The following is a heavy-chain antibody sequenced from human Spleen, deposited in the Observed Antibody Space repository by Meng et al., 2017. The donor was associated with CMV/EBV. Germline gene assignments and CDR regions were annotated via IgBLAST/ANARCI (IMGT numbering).Heavy chain of an antibody. D-gene: IGHD1-26*01. J-gene: IGHJ3*02. V-gene: IGHV1-69*08. CDR2: FIPILRTT. CDR3: ARDRGGRNYADAFDI. Sequence: SVKVSCKASGTTFSSYTITWVRQAPGQGLEWMGRFIPILRTTDYAQKFQGRLTISSDQSTTTGFMELTSLRSDDTAVYYCARDRGGRNYADAFDIWGQGTLVTVSS. CDR1: GTTFSSYT.